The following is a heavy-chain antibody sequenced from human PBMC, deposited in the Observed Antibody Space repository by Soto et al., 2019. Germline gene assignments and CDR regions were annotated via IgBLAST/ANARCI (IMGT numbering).Heavy chain of an antibody. CDR3: AREIMVWGVIINPWFAP. V-gene: IGHV4-59*01. Sequence: SETLSLTCTVSGGSISSYYRSWIRQPPGKGLEWIGYIYYSGSTNYNPSLKSRVTISVDTSKNQFSLKLSSVTAADTAVYYCAREIMVWGVIINPWFAPWGQVTLVTVSS. D-gene: IGHD3-10*01. CDR2: IYYSGST. J-gene: IGHJ5*02. CDR1: GGSISSYY.